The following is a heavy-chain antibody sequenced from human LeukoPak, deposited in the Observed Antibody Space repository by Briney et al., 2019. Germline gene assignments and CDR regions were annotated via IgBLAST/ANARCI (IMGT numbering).Heavy chain of an antibody. CDR3: AKGNPGTHRRRWFGEGTPRSAKFDP. D-gene: IGHD3-10*01. V-gene: IGHV3-23*01. CDR2: ISDGGTIT. J-gene: IGHJ5*02. CDR1: GFTFSDYG. Sequence: PGGSLRLSCAASGFTFSDYGMSWVRQAPGKGLQWVSTISDGGTITYYADSVKGRVTISRDNSKNTLFLQMSSLRADDTAVYYCAKGNPGTHRRRWFGEGTPRSAKFDPWGQGTLVTVSS.